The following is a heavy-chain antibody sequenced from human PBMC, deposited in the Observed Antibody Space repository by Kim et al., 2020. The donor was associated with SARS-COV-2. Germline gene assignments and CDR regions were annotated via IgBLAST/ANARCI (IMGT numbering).Heavy chain of an antibody. Sequence: YYADTVKDRFTISRDKSKSTLYLQMNSLTPEDTAVYYCAKDRSATWSLDYWGQGTLVTVSS. D-gene: IGHD2-8*02. V-gene: IGHV3-30*02. CDR3: AKDRSATWSLDY. J-gene: IGHJ4*02.